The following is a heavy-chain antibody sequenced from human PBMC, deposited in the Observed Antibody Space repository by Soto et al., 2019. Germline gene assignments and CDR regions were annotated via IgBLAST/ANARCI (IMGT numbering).Heavy chain of an antibody. CDR2: ISGSGSNT. D-gene: IGHD2-21*02. Sequence: EVQLLESGGGLVQPGGSLRLSCAASGFTFSSYAMAWVRQAPGKGLEWVSSISGSGSNTYYEGSVQDRFTISRDNSKNTLCLQMTSLRVEDTAVYYCAPCGGDCYSPFDSWGQGTLVTVSS. J-gene: IGHJ4*02. V-gene: IGHV3-23*01. CDR1: GFTFSSYA. CDR3: APCGGDCYSPFDS.